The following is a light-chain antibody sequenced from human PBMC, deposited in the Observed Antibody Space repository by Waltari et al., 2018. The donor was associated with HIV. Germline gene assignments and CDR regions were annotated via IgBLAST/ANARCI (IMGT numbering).Light chain of an antibody. CDR3: AAWDDSLRGLV. CDR1: SSNIGSNY. Sequence: QSVLTQPPSASGTPGQRVTISCSGSSSNIGSNYVFWYQQLPGTAPKLVIYRNNQRPQGVPDRFFGSKSATSASLAISGLRSEDEADYYCAAWDDSLRGLVFGGGTKLTVL. V-gene: IGLV1-47*01. CDR2: RNN. J-gene: IGLJ3*02.